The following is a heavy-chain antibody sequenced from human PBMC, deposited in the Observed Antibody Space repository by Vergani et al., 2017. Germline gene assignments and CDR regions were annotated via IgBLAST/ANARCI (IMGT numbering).Heavy chain of an antibody. J-gene: IGHJ4*02. D-gene: IGHD3-10*01. CDR3: AREVSTMVRGVITYYFDY. CDR1: GGSFSGYY. CDR2: INHSGST. Sequence: QVQLQQWGAGLLKPSETLSLTCAVYGGSFSGYYWSWIRQPPGKGLEWIGEINHSGSTIYNPSLKSRVTISVDTSKNQFSLKLSSVTAADTAVYYCAREVSTMVRGVITYYFDYWGQGTLVTVSS. V-gene: IGHV4-34*01.